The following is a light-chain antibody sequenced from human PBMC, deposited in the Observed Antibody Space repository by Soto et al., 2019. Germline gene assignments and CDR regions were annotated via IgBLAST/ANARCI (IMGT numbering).Light chain of an antibody. Sequence: EIVLTQSPGTLSLSPGERATLSCRASQSVSSSYLAWYQQKPGQAPRPLIYGASSRAIGIPDRFSGSGSGTDFTLIISRLEPEDFAVYYCQQYGSSPCTFGQGTKVEIK. J-gene: IGKJ1*01. CDR2: GAS. CDR1: QSVSSSY. V-gene: IGKV3-20*01. CDR3: QQYGSSPCT.